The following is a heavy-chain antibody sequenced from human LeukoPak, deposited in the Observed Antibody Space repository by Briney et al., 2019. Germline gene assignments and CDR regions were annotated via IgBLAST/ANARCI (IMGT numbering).Heavy chain of an antibody. J-gene: IGHJ4*02. CDR1: GFTVSSNY. CDR3: ARWGVWSGYYYFDY. D-gene: IGHD3-3*01. CDR2: IYSGGST. Sequence: GGSLRLSCAASGFTVSSNYMSWVRQAPGKGLEWVSVIYSGGSTYYADSVKGRFTISRHNSKNTLYLQMNSLRSDDTAVYYCARWGVWSGYYYFDYWGQGTLVTVSS. V-gene: IGHV3-53*04.